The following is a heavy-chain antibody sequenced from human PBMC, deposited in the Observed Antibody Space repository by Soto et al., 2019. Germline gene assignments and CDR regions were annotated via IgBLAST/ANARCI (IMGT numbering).Heavy chain of an antibody. D-gene: IGHD3-22*01. CDR1: GFTVSSNY. Sequence: EVQLVETGGGLIQPGGSLSLSCAASGFTVSSNYMSWVRQAPGKGLEWVSVIYSGGSTYYADSVKGRFTISRDNSKNTLYLQMNSLRAEDTAVYYCARAPGYYDSSGYPDAFDIWGQGTMVTVSS. V-gene: IGHV3-53*02. CDR3: ARAPGYYDSSGYPDAFDI. J-gene: IGHJ3*02. CDR2: IYSGGST.